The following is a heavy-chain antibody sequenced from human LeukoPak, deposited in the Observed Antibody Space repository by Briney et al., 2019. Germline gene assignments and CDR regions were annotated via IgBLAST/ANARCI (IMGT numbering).Heavy chain of an antibody. CDR1: GFTFDDYA. CDR3: AKSRLGELSTAFDY. D-gene: IGHD3-16*02. J-gene: IGHJ4*02. CDR2: ISWNSGSI. Sequence: GGSLRLSCAASGFTFDDYAMHWVRHAPGKGLEWVSGISWNSGSIGNADSVKGRFTISRDNAKNSLYLQMNSLRAEDTALYYCAKSRLGELSTAFDYWGQGTLVTVSS. V-gene: IGHV3-9*01.